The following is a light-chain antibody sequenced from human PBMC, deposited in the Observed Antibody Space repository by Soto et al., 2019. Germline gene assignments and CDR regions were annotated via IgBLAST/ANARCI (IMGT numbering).Light chain of an antibody. J-gene: IGKJ3*01. CDR3: QHRNNRPFS. V-gene: IGKV3-11*01. CDR2: DAS. CDR1: QSVSSF. Sequence: EIVLAQSPVTLSLSPGERATLSCRASQSVSSFLAWYQQKPGQAPRLLIYDASNRATGIPARFSGSGSGTDFTLTISSLEPEDFAVYYCQHRNNRPFSFGPGTKVDIK.